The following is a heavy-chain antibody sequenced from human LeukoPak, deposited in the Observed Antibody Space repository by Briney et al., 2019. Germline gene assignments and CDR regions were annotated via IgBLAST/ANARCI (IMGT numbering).Heavy chain of an antibody. Sequence: SETLSLTCTVSGGSISTSNYYWGWIRQPPGKGLEWIGNIFYSGSTNYNPSLKSRVTISVDTSKNQFSLKLSSVTAADTAVYYCARIYCSGSSCYLDYWGQGTLVTVSS. J-gene: IGHJ4*02. CDR3: ARIYCSGSSCYLDY. CDR2: IFYSGST. CDR1: GGSISTSNYY. D-gene: IGHD2-15*01. V-gene: IGHV4-39*07.